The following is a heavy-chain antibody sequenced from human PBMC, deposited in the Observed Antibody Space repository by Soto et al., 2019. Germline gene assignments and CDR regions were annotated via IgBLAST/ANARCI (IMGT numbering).Heavy chain of an antibody. CDR1: GFTFSSYG. D-gene: IGHD5-12*01. CDR3: AKDRGWLQLKVYFDY. J-gene: IGHJ4*02. V-gene: IGHV3-30*18. Sequence: QVQLVESGGGVVQPGRSLRLSCAASGFTFSSYGMHWVRQAPGKGLEWVAVISYDGSNKYYADSVKGRFTISRDNSKNKLYLQMNSLRAEDTAVYYCAKDRGWLQLKVYFDYWGQGTLVTVSS. CDR2: ISYDGSNK.